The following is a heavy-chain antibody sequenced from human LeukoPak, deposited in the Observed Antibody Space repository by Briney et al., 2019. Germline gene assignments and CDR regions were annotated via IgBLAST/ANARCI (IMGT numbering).Heavy chain of an antibody. Sequence: SETLSPTCAVYGGSFSGYYWSWIRQPPGKGLEWIGEINHSGSTNYNPSPKSRVTISVDTSKNQFSLKLSSVTAADTAVYYCARGGRISWIQLFDYWGQGTLVTVSS. CDR2: INHSGST. J-gene: IGHJ4*02. CDR3: ARGGRISWIQLFDY. D-gene: IGHD5-18*01. CDR1: GGSFSGYY. V-gene: IGHV4-34*01.